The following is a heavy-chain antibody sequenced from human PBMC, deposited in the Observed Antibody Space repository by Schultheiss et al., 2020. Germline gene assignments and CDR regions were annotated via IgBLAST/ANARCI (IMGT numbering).Heavy chain of an antibody. V-gene: IGHV3-9*01. CDR2: ISWNSGSI. CDR3: AKSSGVVTALKS. Sequence: SLKISCAASGFTFDDYAMHWVRQAPGKGLEWVSGISWNSGSIGYADSVKGRFTISRDNAKNSLYLQMNSLRAEDTALYYCAKSSGVVTALKSWGQGTTVTVSS. J-gene: IGHJ6*02. CDR1: GFTFDDYA. D-gene: IGHD2-21*02.